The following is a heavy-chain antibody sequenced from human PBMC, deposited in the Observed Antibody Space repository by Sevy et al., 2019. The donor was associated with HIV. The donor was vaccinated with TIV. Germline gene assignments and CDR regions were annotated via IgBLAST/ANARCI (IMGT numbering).Heavy chain of an antibody. D-gene: IGHD2-2*01. J-gene: IGHJ4*02. V-gene: IGHV4-61*02. Sequence: QSQTLSLTCTVSGGSISSGSYYWSWIRQPAGKGLEWIGRIYTSGSTNYNPSLKSRVTISVDTSKNQFSLKLSSVTAADTAMYYCARESGDCSSTSCYEGVFDYWGQGTLVTVSS. CDR2: IYTSGST. CDR1: GGSISSGSYY. CDR3: ARESGDCSSTSCYEGVFDY.